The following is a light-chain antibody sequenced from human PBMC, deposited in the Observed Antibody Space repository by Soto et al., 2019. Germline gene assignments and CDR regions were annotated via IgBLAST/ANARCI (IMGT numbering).Light chain of an antibody. CDR3: QQYRDWSLT. J-gene: IGKJ4*01. CDR2: DAS. V-gene: IGKV3-15*01. CDR1: QSLDSK. Sequence: EVVLTQSPATLSVSAGERGTLSCRASQSLDSKLAWYQQKPGQAPRLLLYDASTRAAGVPVRVSGSGSGTEFTLTINSLQSDDFAVYYCQQYRDWSLTFGGGTKVEI.